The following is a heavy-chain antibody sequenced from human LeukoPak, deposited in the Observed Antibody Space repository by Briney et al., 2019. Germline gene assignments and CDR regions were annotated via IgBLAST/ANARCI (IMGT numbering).Heavy chain of an antibody. CDR3: ARGSFSSGWYRVYYYYYMDV. V-gene: IGHV1-18*01. CDR1: GYTFTSYG. D-gene: IGHD6-19*01. J-gene: IGHJ6*03. CDR2: ISAYNGNT. Sequence: ASVKVSCKASGYTFTSYGISWVRQAPGQGLEWMGWISAYNGNTNYAQKLQGRVTMTTDTSTSTAYMELRSLRSDDTAVYYCARGSFSSGWYRVYYYYYMDVWGKGTTVTISS.